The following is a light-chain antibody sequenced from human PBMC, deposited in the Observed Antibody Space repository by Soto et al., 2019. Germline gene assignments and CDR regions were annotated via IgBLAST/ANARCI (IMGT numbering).Light chain of an antibody. Sequence: IQMTQSPSAVSASVGDGVTITCRASQDITSYLAWYQQKPGKAPKLLIYAASTLQSGVPSRFSGSGSGTDFTLTISCLQSEDFATYYCQQYYSYPRTFGQGTKVDIK. CDR1: QDITSY. CDR2: AAS. V-gene: IGKV1-8*01. CDR3: QQYYSYPRT. J-gene: IGKJ1*01.